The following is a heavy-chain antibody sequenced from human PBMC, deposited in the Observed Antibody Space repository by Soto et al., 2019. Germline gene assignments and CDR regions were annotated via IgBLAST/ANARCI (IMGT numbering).Heavy chain of an antibody. D-gene: IGHD3-16*01. CDR3: GRGRGSRWFDY. CDR1: GFTFSSYS. Sequence: GESLKISCKASGFTFSSYSLGWVRHMPGKGLQWMGNIFSSDSSAKYSPSFVGQVTISVDRSINTAYLQWSSLKAADTAIYYCGRGRGSRWFDYWGTVTLVAAS. J-gene: IGHJ4*02. CDR2: IFSSDSSA. V-gene: IGHV5-51*01.